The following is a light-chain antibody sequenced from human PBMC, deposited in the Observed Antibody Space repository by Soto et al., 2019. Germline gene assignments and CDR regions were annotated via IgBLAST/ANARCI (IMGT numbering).Light chain of an antibody. CDR3: QQYNTWPPT. Sequence: EIVMTQSPATVSVSPGERVTLSCRASQSVSSNLAWYQQKPGQAPRLLISGASTRATGVPARFSGSGPGTEFTLTISSLQAEDFAIYYCQQYNTWPPTFGHGTKVDIK. CDR2: GAS. CDR1: QSVSSN. J-gene: IGKJ1*01. V-gene: IGKV3-15*01.